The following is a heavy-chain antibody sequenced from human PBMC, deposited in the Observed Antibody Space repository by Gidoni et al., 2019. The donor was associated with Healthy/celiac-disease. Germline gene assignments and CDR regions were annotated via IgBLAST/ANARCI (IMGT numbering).Heavy chain of an antibody. CDR3: AILTGYSSGWYYYYYYGMDV. J-gene: IGHJ6*02. CDR2: MNPNSGNT. D-gene: IGHD6-19*01. CDR1: GYTFTSYD. V-gene: IGHV1-8*01. Sequence: QVQLVQSGAEVKKLGASVKVSCKAAGYTFTSYDINRVRQATGQGLEWMGWMNPNSGNTGYAQKFQGRVTMTRNTSISTAYMELSSLRSEDTAVYYCAILTGYSSGWYYYYYYGMDVWGQGTTVTVSS.